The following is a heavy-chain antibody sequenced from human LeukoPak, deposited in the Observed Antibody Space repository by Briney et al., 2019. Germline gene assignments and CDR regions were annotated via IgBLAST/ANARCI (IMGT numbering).Heavy chain of an antibody. CDR1: GYTLAELS. CDR3: ARDTVVVVVAATSGGGGGFRYYGMDV. D-gene: IGHD2-15*01. V-gene: IGHV1-24*01. Sequence: ASVKVSCKLSGYTLAELSIHWVRQVPGKGLEWMGGFDPEDGDTFFAQKFQGRVTITADESTSTAYMELSSLRSEDTAVYYCARDTVVVVVAATSGGGGGFRYYGMDVWGQGTTVTVSS. CDR2: FDPEDGDT. J-gene: IGHJ6*02.